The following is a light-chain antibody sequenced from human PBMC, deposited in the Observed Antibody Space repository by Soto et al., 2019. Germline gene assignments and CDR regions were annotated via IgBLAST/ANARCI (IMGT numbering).Light chain of an antibody. V-gene: IGKV3-15*01. J-gene: IGKJ1*01. CDR3: QQYNNWPRT. CDR2: GAS. Sequence: EIVMTQYPATLYVSPGERATLSCRASQSVSSNFAYYQQKTGQAARLLLYGASTRATGIQARCSGSGSGKEFTLTISSLQSEDFAVYYCQQYNNWPRTFGQGTKVEIK. CDR1: QSVSSN.